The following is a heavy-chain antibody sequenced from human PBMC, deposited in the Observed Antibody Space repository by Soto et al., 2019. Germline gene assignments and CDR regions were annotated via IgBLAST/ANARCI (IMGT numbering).Heavy chain of an antibody. Sequence: PGGSLRLSCAASGFTVSSNYMSWVRHAPGKGLEWVSVIYSGGSTYYADSVKGRFTISRDNSKNTLYLQMNSLRAEDTAVYYCARDNGIAVAGTYYYGMDVWGQGTTVTVSS. V-gene: IGHV3-53*01. CDR1: GFTVSSNY. CDR3: ARDNGIAVAGTYYYGMDV. CDR2: IYSGGST. D-gene: IGHD6-19*01. J-gene: IGHJ6*02.